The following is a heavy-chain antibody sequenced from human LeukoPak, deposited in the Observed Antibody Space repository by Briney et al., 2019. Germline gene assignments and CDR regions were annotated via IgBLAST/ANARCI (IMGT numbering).Heavy chain of an antibody. CDR3: ARDSYDSSGYYYAPFDY. D-gene: IGHD3-22*01. Sequence: GGSLRLSCAASGFTFSSYSMNWVRQAPGKGLEWVSSISSSSSYIYYADSVKGRFTISRDNAKNSLYLQMNILRAEDTAVYYCARDSYDSSGYYYAPFDYWGQGTLVTVSS. CDR2: ISSSSSYI. CDR1: GFTFSSYS. J-gene: IGHJ4*02. V-gene: IGHV3-21*01.